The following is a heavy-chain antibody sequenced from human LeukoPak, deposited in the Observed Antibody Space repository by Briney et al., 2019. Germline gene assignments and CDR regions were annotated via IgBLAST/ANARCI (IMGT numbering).Heavy chain of an antibody. D-gene: IGHD3-10*01. CDR1: GGSISSYY. CDR3: ARHYGSGSYYPKNYFDY. Sequence: SETLSLTCTVSGGSISSYYWSWIRQPPGKGLEWIGYIYYSGSTNYNPSLKSRVTISVDTSKNQFSLKLSSVTAADTAVYYCARHYGSGSYYPKNYFDYWGQGTLVTVSS. V-gene: IGHV4-59*01. J-gene: IGHJ4*02. CDR2: IYYSGST.